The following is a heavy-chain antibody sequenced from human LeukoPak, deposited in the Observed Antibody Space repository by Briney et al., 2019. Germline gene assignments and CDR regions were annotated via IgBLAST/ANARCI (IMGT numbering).Heavy chain of an antibody. CDR1: GFTFSSYS. J-gene: IGHJ4*02. CDR2: ISSSSSTI. Sequence: PGGSLRLSCAASGFTFSSYSMNWVRQVPGKGLEWVSYISSSSSTIYYADSVKGRFTISRDNAKNTLYLQMNSLRAEDTAVYYCAREQLVRGDYFDYWGQGTLVTVSS. D-gene: IGHD6-6*01. CDR3: AREQLVRGDYFDY. V-gene: IGHV3-48*01.